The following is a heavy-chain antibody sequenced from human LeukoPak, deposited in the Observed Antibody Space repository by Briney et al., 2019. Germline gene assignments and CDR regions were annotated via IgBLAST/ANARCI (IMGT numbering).Heavy chain of an antibody. CDR3: AREVSEGFDF. D-gene: IGHD3-22*01. CDR2: FGTRSTSV. J-gene: IGHJ4*02. V-gene: IGHV3-21*01. CDR1: GFTFSGYS. Sequence: PGGSLRLSCTASGFTFSGYSMNWIRQAPGKGLEWVSSFGTRSTSVYHAGSVKGRFAISRDNAKNSLYLQMNSLRAEDTALYYCAREVSEGFDFWGQGTLVTVSS.